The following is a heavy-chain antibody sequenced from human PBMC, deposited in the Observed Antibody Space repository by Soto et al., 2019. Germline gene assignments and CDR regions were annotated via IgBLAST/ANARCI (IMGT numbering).Heavy chain of an antibody. CDR2: IWYDGSNK. V-gene: IGHV3-33*01. J-gene: IGHJ4*02. CDR3: ARGNLAYLEHEWLVPEVDY. CDR1: GFTFSSYG. Sequence: QVQLVESGGGVVQPGRSLTLSCAASGFTFSSYGMHWVRQAPGKGLEWVAVIWYDGSNKYYADSVKGRFTISRDNSKNTLYLQMNSLRAEDTAVYYCARGNLAYLEHEWLVPEVDYWGQGTLVTVSS. D-gene: IGHD6-19*01.